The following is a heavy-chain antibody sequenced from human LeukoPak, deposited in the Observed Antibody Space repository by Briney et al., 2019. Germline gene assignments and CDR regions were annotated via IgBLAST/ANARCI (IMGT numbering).Heavy chain of an antibody. J-gene: IGHJ4*02. CDR3: AKDPLDDIVATQWDY. V-gene: IGHV3-23*01. CDR2: ISGSGGST. D-gene: IGHD5-12*01. Sequence: GGSLRLSCAASGFTFSSYAMSWVRQAPGKGLEWVSAISGSGGSTYYADSVKGRFTISRDNSKNTLYLQMNSLRAEDTAVYYCAKDPLDDIVATQWDYWGQGTLVTVSS. CDR1: GFTFSSYA.